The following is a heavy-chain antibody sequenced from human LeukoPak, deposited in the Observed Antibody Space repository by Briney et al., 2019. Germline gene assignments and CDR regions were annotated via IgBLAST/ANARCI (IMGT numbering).Heavy chain of an antibody. CDR2: IYTSGST. CDR3: ARCGYGSGSPLIDY. J-gene: IGHJ4*02. D-gene: IGHD3-10*01. Sequence: SETLSLTCTVSGGSISSYYWSWIRQPAGKGLEWIGRIYTSGSTNYNPSLKSRVTMSVDTSKNQFSLKLSSVTAADTAVYYCARCGYGSGSPLIDYWGQGTLVTVSS. V-gene: IGHV4-4*07. CDR1: GGSISSYY.